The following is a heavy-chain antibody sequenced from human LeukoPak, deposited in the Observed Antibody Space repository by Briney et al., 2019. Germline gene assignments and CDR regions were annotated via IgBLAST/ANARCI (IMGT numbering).Heavy chain of an antibody. CDR2: ISSSGSTI. J-gene: IGHJ6*04. CDR1: GFTLSNYE. D-gene: IGHD3-10*02. V-gene: IGHV3-48*03. CDR3: AELGITMIGGV. Sequence: GGSLRLSCAASGFTLSNYEMNWVRQAPGKGLEWVSYISSSGSTIYYADSVKGRFTISRDNAKNSLYLQMNSLRAEDTAVYYCAELGITMIGGVWGKGTTVTISS.